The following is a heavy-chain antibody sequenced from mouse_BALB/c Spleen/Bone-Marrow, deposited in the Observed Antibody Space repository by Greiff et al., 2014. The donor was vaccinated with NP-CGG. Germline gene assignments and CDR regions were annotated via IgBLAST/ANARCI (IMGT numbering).Heavy chain of an antibody. D-gene: IGHD2-4*01. Sequence: EVQLQQSGAELVKPGASVKLSCTASGFNIKDTYMHWVKQRPEQGLEWIGRIDPANGNTKYDPKFQGKATITADTSSNTAYLLLSSLTSEDTAVYYCALYYDYDVGYWGQGTTLTVSS. J-gene: IGHJ2*01. CDR1: GFNIKDTY. CDR3: ALYYDYDVGY. V-gene: IGHV14-3*02. CDR2: IDPANGNT.